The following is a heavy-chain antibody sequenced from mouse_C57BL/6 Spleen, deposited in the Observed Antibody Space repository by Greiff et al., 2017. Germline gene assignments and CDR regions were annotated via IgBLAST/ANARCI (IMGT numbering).Heavy chain of an antibody. Sequence: QVQLQQSGPELVKPGASVKISCKASGYAFSSSWMNWVKQRPGKGLEWIGRIYPGDGDTNYNGKFKGKATLTADKSSSTAYMQLSRLTSEDSAVYFCARDYYGSSYPYYFDYWGQGTTLTVSS. D-gene: IGHD1-1*01. CDR3: ARDYYGSSYPYYFDY. CDR2: IYPGDGDT. V-gene: IGHV1-82*01. J-gene: IGHJ2*01. CDR1: GYAFSSSW.